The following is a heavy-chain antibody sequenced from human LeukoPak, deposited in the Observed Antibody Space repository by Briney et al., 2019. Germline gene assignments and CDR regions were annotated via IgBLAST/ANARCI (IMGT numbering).Heavy chain of an antibody. V-gene: IGHV3-15*01. CDR3: AKVHNVDTAMGCFDY. Sequence: PGGSLRLSCAASGFTFSNAWMSWVRQAPGKGLEWVGRIKSKGSGGTADFAAPVQGRFTISRDDSKNTLYLQMNSLKTEDTAVYYCAKVHNVDTAMGCFDYWGQGTLVTVSS. CDR1: GFTFSNAW. J-gene: IGHJ4*02. CDR2: IKSKGSGGTA. D-gene: IGHD5-18*01.